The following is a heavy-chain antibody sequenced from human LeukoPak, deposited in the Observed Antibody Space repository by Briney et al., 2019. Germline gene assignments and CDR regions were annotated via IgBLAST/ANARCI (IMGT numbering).Heavy chain of an antibody. CDR1: GIPLSSYA. CDR3: AKQGYSYGFDY. Sequence: GSPRLSFATSGIPLSSYALGLARPAPGQGPGGVAVIWYDGSNKHYGDSVKGRFTISRDNSKNTLYLQMNSLRAEDTAVYHCAKQGYSYGFDYWGQGTLVTVSS. J-gene: IGHJ4*02. D-gene: IGHD5-18*01. V-gene: IGHV3-33*06. CDR2: IWYDGSNK.